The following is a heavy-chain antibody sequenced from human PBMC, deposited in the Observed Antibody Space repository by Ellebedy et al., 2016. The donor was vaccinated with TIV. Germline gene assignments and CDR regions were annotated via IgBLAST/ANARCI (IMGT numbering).Heavy chain of an antibody. V-gene: IGHV1-18*01. CDR1: GYTFTSYG. CDR3: ARDRGELDFDY. Sequence: ASVKVSXXASGYTFTSYGISWVRQAPGQGLEWMGWISVYNGNTNYAQKLQGRVTMTTDTSTSTAYMELRSLRSDDTAMYYCARDRGELDFDYWGRGTLVTVSS. CDR2: ISVYNGNT. J-gene: IGHJ2*01. D-gene: IGHD3-10*01.